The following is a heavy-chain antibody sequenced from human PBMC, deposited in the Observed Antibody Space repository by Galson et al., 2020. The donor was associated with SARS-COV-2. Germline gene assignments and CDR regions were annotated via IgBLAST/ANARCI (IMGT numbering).Heavy chain of an antibody. Sequence: SQTPSLTCSVSGGSISNNYWTWIRQPPGKGLEWIGYIYYSGSTKYNPALKRRVNISLDTSKTQFSLRLSSVTAADTAVYYCASQSRGEALGIDYWGQGTLVTVSS. CDR3: ASQSRGEALGIDY. CDR1: GGSISNNY. D-gene: IGHD7-27*01. V-gene: IGHV4-59*08. J-gene: IGHJ4*02. CDR2: IYYSGST.